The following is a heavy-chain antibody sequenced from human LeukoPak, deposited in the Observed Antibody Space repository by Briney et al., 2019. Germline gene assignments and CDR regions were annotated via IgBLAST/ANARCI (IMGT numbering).Heavy chain of an antibody. V-gene: IGHV3-21*06. CDR3: ARAPRDWYYFDD. CDR2: ISSSSTYI. Sequence: GGSLRLSCAASGFTFSSYSMNWVRQAPGKGLEWVSYISSSSTYIYYADSVKGRFTISRDNAKNSLYLQMNSLRAEDTAVYYCARAPRDWYYFDDWGQGTLVTVSS. J-gene: IGHJ4*02. CDR1: GFTFSSYS. D-gene: IGHD3/OR15-3a*01.